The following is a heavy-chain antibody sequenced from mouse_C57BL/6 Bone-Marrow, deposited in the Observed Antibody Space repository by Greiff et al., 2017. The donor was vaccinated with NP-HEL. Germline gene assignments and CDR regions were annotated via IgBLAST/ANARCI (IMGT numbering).Heavy chain of an antibody. CDR2: INPNNGGT. CDR3: ARGPTVVMDY. CDR1: GYTFTDYN. V-gene: IGHV1-18*01. Sequence: EVKLVESGPELVKPGASVKIPCKASGYTFTDYNMDWVKQSHGKSLEWIGDINPNNGGTIYNQKFKGKATLTVDKSSSTAYMELRSLTSEDTAVYYCARGPTVVMDYWGQGTSVTVSS. J-gene: IGHJ4*01. D-gene: IGHD1-1*01.